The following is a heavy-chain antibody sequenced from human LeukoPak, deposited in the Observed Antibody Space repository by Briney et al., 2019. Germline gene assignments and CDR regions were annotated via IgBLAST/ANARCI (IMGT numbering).Heavy chain of an antibody. J-gene: IGHJ6*03. CDR1: GYTFIGYY. Sequence: ASVRVSCKASGYTFIGYYIHWVRQAPGQGLEWMGWINPNSGGTKYAQKFQGRVTMSRDSSITTAHMDLSRLTSDDTAVYYCARGTEGFNGYGYMDVWGKGTTVTISS. V-gene: IGHV1-2*02. CDR2: INPNSGGT. CDR3: ARGTEGFNGYGYMDV. D-gene: IGHD5-12*01.